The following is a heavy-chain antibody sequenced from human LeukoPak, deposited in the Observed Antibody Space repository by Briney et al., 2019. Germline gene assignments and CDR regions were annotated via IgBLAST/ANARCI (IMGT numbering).Heavy chain of an antibody. Sequence: GGSLRLSCAASGFTFSDYYMSWIRQAPGKGLEWVSYISSSGSTIYYADSVKGRFTISRDNSKNTLYLQMNSLRAEDTAVYYCAKGSDSSGYYYVLCFDYWGQGTLVTVSS. J-gene: IGHJ4*02. CDR1: GFTFSDYY. V-gene: IGHV3-11*01. CDR2: ISSSGSTI. D-gene: IGHD3-22*01. CDR3: AKGSDSSGYYYVLCFDY.